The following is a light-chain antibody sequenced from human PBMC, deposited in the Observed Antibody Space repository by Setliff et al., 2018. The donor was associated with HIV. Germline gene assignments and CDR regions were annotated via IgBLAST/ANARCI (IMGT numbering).Light chain of an antibody. V-gene: IGKV3D-15*01. J-gene: IGKJ5*01. CDR1: ESVGSR. CDR3: QQYYNWPPIT. Sequence: EIVMTQSPATLSVSPGERVTLSCRASESVGSRLAWYQQKPGQGPKLLIYDTSTRATDIPTRFSASGSGTEFSLSISSLQPEDFAVYYCQQYYNWPPITFGQGTRLEIK. CDR2: DTS.